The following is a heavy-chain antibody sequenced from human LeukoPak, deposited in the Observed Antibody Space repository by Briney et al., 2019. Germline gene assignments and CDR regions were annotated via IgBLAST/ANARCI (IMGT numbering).Heavy chain of an antibody. J-gene: IGHJ4*02. Sequence: GGSLRLSCEASGFTFSTFAMIWVRQPPGKGLEWVSSIFPSGGEIHYADSVRGRFTISRVNSKSTLSLQMNSLRAEDTAIYYCATYRQVLLPFESWGQGTLVTVPS. CDR3: ATYRQVLLPFES. V-gene: IGHV3-23*01. CDR1: GFTFSTFA. D-gene: IGHD2-8*02. CDR2: IFPSGGEI.